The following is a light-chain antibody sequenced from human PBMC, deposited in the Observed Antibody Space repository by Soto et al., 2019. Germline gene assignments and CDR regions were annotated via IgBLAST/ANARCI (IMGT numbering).Light chain of an antibody. CDR1: QTISTL. CDR3: KQYSTYPWT. J-gene: IGKJ1*01. CDR2: KAS. Sequence: DIQMTQSPSTLSASVGDRVTITCRASQTISTLLAWYQQRPGKAPNLLIYKASSLESGVPSRFSGSGSGTEFTLTISSLQPDDFATYVCKQYSTYPWTFGQGTKVEVK. V-gene: IGKV1-5*03.